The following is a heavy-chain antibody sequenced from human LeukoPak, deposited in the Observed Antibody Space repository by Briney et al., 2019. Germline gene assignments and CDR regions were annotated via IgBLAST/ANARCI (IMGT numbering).Heavy chain of an antibody. CDR1: GGSLSNYY. J-gene: IGHJ6*02. V-gene: IGHV4-59*01. Sequence: SSETLSLTCTVSGGSLSNYYWSWMRQSPGERLEWIGYVYYTGSTNYNPPLKSRVTISVDTSKNQFSLKLSSVTAADTAVYYCARGDVVVPASYYYYYGMDVWGQGTTVTVSS. CDR3: ARGDVVVPASYYYYYGMDV. CDR2: VYYTGST. D-gene: IGHD2-2*01.